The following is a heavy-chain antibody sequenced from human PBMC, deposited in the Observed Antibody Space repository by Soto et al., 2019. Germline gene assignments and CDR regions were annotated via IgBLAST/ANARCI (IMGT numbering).Heavy chain of an antibody. Sequence: EVQLVESGGGLVQPGGSLRLSCAASGFTFTSYAMHWVRQAPGKGLEYVSAISSNGGSTYYANSVKGRFAISRANSNNTLYIQMGSLTAEDRAVYYCARQWLDSHSFHYWGQGTLVTVSS. J-gene: IGHJ4*02. CDR1: GFTFTSYA. D-gene: IGHD6-19*01. V-gene: IGHV3-64*01. CDR3: ARQWLDSHSFHY. CDR2: ISSNGGST.